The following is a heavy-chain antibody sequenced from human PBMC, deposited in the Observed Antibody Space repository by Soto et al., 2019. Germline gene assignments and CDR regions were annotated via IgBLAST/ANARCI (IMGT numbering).Heavy chain of an antibody. V-gene: IGHV1-18*01. J-gene: IGHJ4*02. D-gene: IGHD2-15*01. CDR1: GYTFTSYG. CDR2: ISAYNGNT. CDR3: ARLRRYCSGGSCYFDY. Sequence: ASVKVSCKASGYTFTSYGISWVLQAPGQGLEWMGWISAYNGNTNYAQKLQGRVTMTTDTSTSTAYMELRSLRSDDTAVYYCARLRRYCSGGSCYFDYWGQGTLVTVSS.